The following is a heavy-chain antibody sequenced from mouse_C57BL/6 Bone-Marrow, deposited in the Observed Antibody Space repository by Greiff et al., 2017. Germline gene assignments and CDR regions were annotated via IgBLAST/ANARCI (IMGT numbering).Heavy chain of an antibody. Sequence: QVQLQQPGAELVKPGASVKMSCKASGYTFTSYWITWVKQRPGQGLEWIGDIYPGSGSTNYNEKFKSKATLTVDTSSSTADMQLSSLPSADSAVYYCARPGAWFAYWGQGTLVTVSA. CDR2: IYPGSGST. J-gene: IGHJ3*01. D-gene: IGHD4-1*01. CDR1: GYTFTSYW. V-gene: IGHV1-55*01. CDR3: ARPGAWFAY.